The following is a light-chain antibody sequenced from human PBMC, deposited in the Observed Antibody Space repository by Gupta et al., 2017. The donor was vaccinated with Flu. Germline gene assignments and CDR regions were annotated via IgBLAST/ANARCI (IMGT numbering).Light chain of an antibody. Sequence: QSALTQPASVSGSPGQSITISCTGTSSDVGNTDLISWYQQHPGQTPKFMISEVNKRPSGVSERFSGSKSGNTASLTIAGLQAEDEADYYCCSYADSNNVWVFGGGTRLTVL. CDR3: CSYADSNNVWV. CDR1: SSDVGNTDL. CDR2: EVN. V-gene: IGLV2-23*02. J-gene: IGLJ3*02.